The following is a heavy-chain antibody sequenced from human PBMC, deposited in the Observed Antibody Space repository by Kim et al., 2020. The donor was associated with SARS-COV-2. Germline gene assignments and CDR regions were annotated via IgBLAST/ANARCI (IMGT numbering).Heavy chain of an antibody. CDR1: GFTFSSYG. CDR2: IWYDGSNK. V-gene: IGHV3-33*06. Sequence: GGSLRLSCAASGFTFSSYGMHWVRQAPGKGLEWVAVIWYDGSNKYYADSVKGRFTISRDNSKNTLYLQMNSLRAEDTAVYYCAKDGGIAVAGYYYYGMDVWGQGTTATV. J-gene: IGHJ6*02. CDR3: AKDGGIAVAGYYYYGMDV. D-gene: IGHD6-19*01.